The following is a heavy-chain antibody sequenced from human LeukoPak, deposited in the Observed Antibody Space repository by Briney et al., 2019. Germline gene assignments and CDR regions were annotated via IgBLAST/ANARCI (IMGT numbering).Heavy chain of an antibody. CDR1: GFSFGDYS. J-gene: IGHJ6*02. CDR2: ISYDGSNK. CDR3: ARDIRYMVRGAPLGMDV. D-gene: IGHD3-10*01. V-gene: IGHV3-30*03. Sequence: GGSLRLSCAASGFSFGDYSMYWVRQAPGKGPEWVAVISYDGSNKYYADSVKGRFTISRDNSKNTLYLQMNSLRAEDTAVYYCARDIRYMVRGAPLGMDVWGQGTTVTVSS.